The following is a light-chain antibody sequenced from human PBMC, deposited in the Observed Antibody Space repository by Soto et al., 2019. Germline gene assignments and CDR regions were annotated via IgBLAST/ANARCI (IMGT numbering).Light chain of an antibody. CDR2: DAS. V-gene: IGKV3-11*01. CDR3: QQRSSWPIT. Sequence: IVLTQSPATLSLSPGERATLSCRASQSVSSHLVWYQQKPGQAPRLLISDASNRATGIPARFSGSGSGTDFTLTINSLEPEDFAAYYCQQRSSWPITFGQGTRLEI. CDR1: QSVSSH. J-gene: IGKJ5*01.